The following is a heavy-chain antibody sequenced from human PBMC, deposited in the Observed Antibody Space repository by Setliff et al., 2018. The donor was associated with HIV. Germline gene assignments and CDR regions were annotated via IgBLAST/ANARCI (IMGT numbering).Heavy chain of an antibody. CDR2: INRSGSA. CDR3: AAPRGMSTILVY. CDR1: GGSFSGHS. D-gene: IGHD3-9*01. Sequence: PSETLSLTCAVYGGSFSGHSWTWIRQPPGKGLEWIGEINRSGSANYNRSLKSRVIISIDTSKKQFSLKLTSVTAADTATYYCAAPRGMSTILVYWGQGSLVTVSS. V-gene: IGHV4-34*01. J-gene: IGHJ4*02.